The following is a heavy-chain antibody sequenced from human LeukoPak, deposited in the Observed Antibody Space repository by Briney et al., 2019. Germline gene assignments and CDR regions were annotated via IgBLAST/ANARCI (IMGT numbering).Heavy chain of an antibody. Sequence: SETLSLTCTVSGYSISSGYYWGWIRQPPGKGLEWIGSIYHSGSTFYNPSLKSRVTISVDTSKNQFSLKLSSVTAADTAVYYCARAGESSYYYDSSGPYYFDYWGQGTLVTVSS. CDR3: ARAGESSYYYDSSGPYYFDY. CDR1: GYSISSGYY. V-gene: IGHV4-38-2*02. J-gene: IGHJ4*02. D-gene: IGHD3-22*01. CDR2: IYHSGST.